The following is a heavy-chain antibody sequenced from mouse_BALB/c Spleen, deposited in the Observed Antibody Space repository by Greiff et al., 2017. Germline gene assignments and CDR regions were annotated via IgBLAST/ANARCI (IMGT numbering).Heavy chain of an antibody. D-gene: IGHD4-1*01. CDR1: GFTFSSYA. Sequence: EVQLVESGGGLVKPGGSLKLSCAASGFTFSSYAMSWVRQTPEKRLEWVASISSGGSTYYPDSVKGRFTISRDNARNILYLQMSSLRSEDTAMYYCARAVTGTAYWGQGTLVTVSA. CDR3: ARAVTGTAY. V-gene: IGHV5-6-5*01. CDR2: ISSGGST. J-gene: IGHJ3*01.